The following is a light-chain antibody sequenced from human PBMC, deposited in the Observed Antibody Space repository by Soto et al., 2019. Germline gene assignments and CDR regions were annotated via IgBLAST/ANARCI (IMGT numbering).Light chain of an antibody. CDR3: QQYDNLPPLT. Sequence: DIQMTQSPSSLSASVGDRVTITCQASQDISNYLNWYQQKPGKAPKLLIYDASNLETGGPSRFSGSGSGTDFTFTISSLQPEDIAKYYCQQYDNLPPLTFGQGTKVEIK. V-gene: IGKV1-33*01. J-gene: IGKJ1*01. CDR2: DAS. CDR1: QDISNY.